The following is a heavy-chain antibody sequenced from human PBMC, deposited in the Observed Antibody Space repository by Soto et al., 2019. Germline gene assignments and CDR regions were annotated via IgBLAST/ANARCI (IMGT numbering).Heavy chain of an antibody. D-gene: IGHD3-3*01. CDR3: ARGGGVGVAGSAAFDM. CDR1: GYPVTAYY. Sequence: QLHLVQSGAVVKKPGASVTVSCSASGYPVTAYYMHWVRQAPGRGLEWMGGINPATGAAKYTQTFQGKVNMARDTFTRTVFMELSGLTSEDTAVFYCARGGGVGVAGSAAFDMWGQGTLVTVSS. CDR2: INPATGAA. V-gene: IGHV1-2*02. J-gene: IGHJ3*02.